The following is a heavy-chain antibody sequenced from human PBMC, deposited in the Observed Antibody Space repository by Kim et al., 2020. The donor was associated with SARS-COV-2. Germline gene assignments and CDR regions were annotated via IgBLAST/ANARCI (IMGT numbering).Heavy chain of an antibody. CDR2: IYYSGST. V-gene: IGHV4-39*01. J-gene: IGHJ6*02. Sequence: SETLSLTCTVSGGSISSSSYYWGWIRQPPGKGLEWIGSIYYSGSTYYNPSLKSRVTISVDTSKNQFSLKLSSVTAADTAVYYCARQIYSSGSFVGYYYYYYGMDVWGQGTTVTVSS. CDR3: ARQIYSSGSFVGYYYYYYGMDV. CDR1: GGSISSSSYY. D-gene: IGHD6-19*01.